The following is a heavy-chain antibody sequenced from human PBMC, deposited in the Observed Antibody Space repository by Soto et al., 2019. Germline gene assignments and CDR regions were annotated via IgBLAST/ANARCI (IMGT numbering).Heavy chain of an antibody. D-gene: IGHD6-6*01. CDR3: ARVDGGSSDGMDV. CDR2: ISGSSTYI. J-gene: IGHJ6*02. Sequence: EVQLVESGGGLVRPGGSLRLSCAASGFTFNYYTISWVRQAPGKGREWVSSISGSSTYIYYADSVTGRFTISRDNAKNALFLQMTSLRAEDTAVYYCARVDGGSSDGMDVWGQGTTVTVSS. V-gene: IGHV3-21*01. CDR1: GFTFNYYT.